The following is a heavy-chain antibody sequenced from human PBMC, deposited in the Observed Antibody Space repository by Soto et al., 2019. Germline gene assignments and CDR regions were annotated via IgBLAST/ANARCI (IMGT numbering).Heavy chain of an antibody. J-gene: IGHJ5*02. D-gene: IGHD6-19*01. Sequence: ASVKVSCKASGYTFTSYGISWVRQAPGQGLEWMGWISAYNGNTNYAQKLQGRVTMTTDTSTSTAYMELRSLRSDDTAVYYCARGGSGWYESGWFDPWGQGTLVTVSS. CDR2: ISAYNGNT. V-gene: IGHV1-18*04. CDR1: GYTFTSYG. CDR3: ARGGSGWYESGWFDP.